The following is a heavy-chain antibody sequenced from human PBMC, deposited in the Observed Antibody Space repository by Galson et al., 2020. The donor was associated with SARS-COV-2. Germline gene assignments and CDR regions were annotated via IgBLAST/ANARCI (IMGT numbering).Heavy chain of an antibody. CDR2: INTNTGNP. CDR1: GYTFTSYA. D-gene: IGHD3-22*01. J-gene: IGHJ6*02. CDR3: ARVGGFSHYDSSGGAPYCYNYVMDV. Sequence: ASVKVSCKASGYTFTSYAMNWVRQAPGQGLEWMGWINTNTGNPTYAQGFTGRFVFSLDTSVSTAYLQISSLKAEDTAVYYCARVGGFSHYDSSGGAPYCYNYVMDVWGQETTVTVSS. V-gene: IGHV7-4-1*02.